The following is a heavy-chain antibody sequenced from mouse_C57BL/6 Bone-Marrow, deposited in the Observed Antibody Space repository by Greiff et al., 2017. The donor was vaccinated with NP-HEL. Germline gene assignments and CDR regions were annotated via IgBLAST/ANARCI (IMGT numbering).Heavy chain of an antibody. D-gene: IGHD4-1*01. V-gene: IGHV2-2*01. CDR3: ARNSPRWAWFAY. J-gene: IGHJ3*01. Sequence: VQLVESGPGLVQPSQSLSITCTVSGFSLTSYGVHWVRQSPGKGLEWLGVIWSGGSTDYNAAFISRLSISKDNSKSQVFFKMNSLQADDTAIYYCARNSPRWAWFAYWGQGTLVTVSA. CDR1: GFSLTSYG. CDR2: IWSGGST.